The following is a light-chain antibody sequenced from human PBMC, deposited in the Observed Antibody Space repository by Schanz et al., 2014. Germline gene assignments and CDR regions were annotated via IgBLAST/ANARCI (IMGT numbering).Light chain of an antibody. CDR3: SSYTRSAIFV. CDR1: SSNVGSNT. V-gene: IGLV1-44*01. J-gene: IGLJ1*01. CDR2: TNS. Sequence: QSVLTQPPSASGTPGQRVTISCSGTSSNVGSNTVNWYQQLPGTAPKLLIHTNSQRPSGVPDRFSGSKSGTSASLAISGLQSEDEAEYYCSSYTRSAIFVFGTGTKLTVL.